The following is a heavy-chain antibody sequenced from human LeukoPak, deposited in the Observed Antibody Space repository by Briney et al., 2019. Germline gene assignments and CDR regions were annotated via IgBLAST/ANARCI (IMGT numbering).Heavy chain of an antibody. J-gene: IGHJ4*02. D-gene: IGHD5-24*01. CDR2: IYTSGST. CDR3: ARDGRWGYDY. CDR1: GGSISSGSYY. Sequence: ASETLSLTCTVSGGSISSGSYYWSWIRQPAGEGLEWIGRIYTSGSTNYNPSLKSRVTISVDTSKNQFSLKLSSVTAADTAVYYCARDGRWGYDYWGQGTLVTVSS. V-gene: IGHV4-61*02.